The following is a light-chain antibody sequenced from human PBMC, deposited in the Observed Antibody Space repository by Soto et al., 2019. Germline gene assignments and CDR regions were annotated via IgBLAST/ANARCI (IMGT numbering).Light chain of an antibody. Sequence: EIAMTQSPATLSVSLGERATLSCRASQTVSSSLAWYQQKPGQAPRLLIYGVSTRATGVAARFSGSGSGTEITLTTSSLQSEDFGLYFCQQYDSWPPTYTFAHGTKLEIK. V-gene: IGKV3-15*01. CDR1: QTVSSS. CDR2: GVS. J-gene: IGKJ2*01. CDR3: QQYDSWPPTYT.